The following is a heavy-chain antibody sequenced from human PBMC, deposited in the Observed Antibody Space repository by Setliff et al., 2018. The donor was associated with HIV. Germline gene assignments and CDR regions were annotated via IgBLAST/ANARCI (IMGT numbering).Heavy chain of an antibody. D-gene: IGHD6-19*01. CDR2: VSPSGST. CDR1: GGSLDSGNYY. CDR3: ARSNSGSGTGSGYYFHMGV. Sequence: SETLSLTCTVSGGSLDSGNYYWSWIRQPAGKGLEWIGRVSPSGSTNYSPSLKSRVTISIDTSKQFSLNVRSLTAADTAVYYCARSNSGSGTGSGYYFHMGVWGKGTTGTVSS. J-gene: IGHJ6*03. V-gene: IGHV4-61*02.